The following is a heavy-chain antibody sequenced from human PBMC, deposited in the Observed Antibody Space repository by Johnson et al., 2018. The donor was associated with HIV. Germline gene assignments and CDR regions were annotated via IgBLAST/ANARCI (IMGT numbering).Heavy chain of an antibody. CDR3: ARASGFDI. V-gene: IGHV3-7*02. Sequence: EVQLVESGGGVVRPGGSLRLSCAASGFTFSYYWMSWVRQAPGKGLEWVANIKQDGSEKYYVDSVKGRFTISRDNAKNSLYLQMNSLRVDDTAVYYCARASGFDIWGQGTMVTVSS. CDR2: IKQDGSEK. D-gene: IGHD1-26*01. CDR1: GFTFSYYW. J-gene: IGHJ3*02.